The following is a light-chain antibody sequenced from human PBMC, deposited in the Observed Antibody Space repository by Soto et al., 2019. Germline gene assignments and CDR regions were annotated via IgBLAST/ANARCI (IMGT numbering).Light chain of an antibody. Sequence: DIQMTQSPSSLSASVGDRVTITSQASQDIQNYINWYQHTPGKAPKLLIFDASNLQPGVASRFSGRASGTDFFLTISSLHAEDFATYFCQQHHDFPYTFGQGTKVDIK. CDR2: DAS. CDR3: QQHHDFPYT. V-gene: IGKV1-33*01. CDR1: QDIQNY. J-gene: IGKJ2*01.